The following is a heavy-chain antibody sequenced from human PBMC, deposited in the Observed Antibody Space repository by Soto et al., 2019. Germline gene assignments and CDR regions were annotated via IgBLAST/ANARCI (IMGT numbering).Heavy chain of an antibody. CDR1: GFTFSNAW. CDR3: TRTTIFGVVIYYYYYGMDV. Sequence: EVQLVESGGGLVKPGGSLRLSCAASGFTFSNAWMNWVRQAPGKGLEWVGRIKSKTDGGTTDYAAPGKGRFTISRDDSKNTLYLQMNSLKTEDTAVYYCTRTTIFGVVIYYYYYGMDVWGQGTTVTVSS. D-gene: IGHD3-3*01. CDR2: IKSKTDGGTT. J-gene: IGHJ6*02. V-gene: IGHV3-15*07.